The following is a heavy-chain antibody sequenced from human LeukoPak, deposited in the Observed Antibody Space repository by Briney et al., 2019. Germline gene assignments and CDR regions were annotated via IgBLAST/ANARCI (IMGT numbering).Heavy chain of an antibody. D-gene: IGHD5-24*01. V-gene: IGHV3-21*01. J-gene: IGHJ4*02. CDR3: ARSGYNRFDY. CDR1: GFTFSSYT. CDR2: ISSSSSYI. Sequence: GGSLRLSCAASGFTFSSYTMNWVRQAPGKGLEWVSSISSSSSYIYYAESVKGRFTMSRDNAKNSLYLQMNSLRAEDTAVYYCARSGYNRFDYWGQGTLVTVSS.